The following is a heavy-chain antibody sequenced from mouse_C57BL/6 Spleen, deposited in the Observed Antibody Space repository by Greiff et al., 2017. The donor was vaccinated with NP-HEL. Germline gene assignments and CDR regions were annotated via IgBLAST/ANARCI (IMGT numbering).Heavy chain of an antibody. CDR1: GYTFTSYW. CDR3: ARGIPLYYYGSSTDY. Sequence: QVQLQQPGAELVKPGASVKLSCKASGYTFTSYWMHWVKQRPGQGLEWIGMIHPNSGSTNYNEKFKSKATLTVDKSSSTAYMQRGSLTSEDSAVYDCARGIPLYYYGSSTDYWGQGTSVTVSS. V-gene: IGHV1-64*01. CDR2: IHPNSGST. J-gene: IGHJ4*01. D-gene: IGHD1-1*01.